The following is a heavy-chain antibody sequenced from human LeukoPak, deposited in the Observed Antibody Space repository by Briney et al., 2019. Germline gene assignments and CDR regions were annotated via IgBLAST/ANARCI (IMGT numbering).Heavy chain of an antibody. CDR2: IYYTGST. Sequence: PSETLSLTCTVSGGSINNYYWSWIRQPPGKGLEWIGYIYYTGSTNNNPSLRNRVTILADTSKNHFSLTLSSVTAADTAVYYCARVSRDYGDYVDAFDIWGQGTFVSVAS. CDR1: GGSINNYY. CDR3: ARVSRDYGDYVDAFDI. J-gene: IGHJ3*02. V-gene: IGHV4-59*12. D-gene: IGHD4-17*01.